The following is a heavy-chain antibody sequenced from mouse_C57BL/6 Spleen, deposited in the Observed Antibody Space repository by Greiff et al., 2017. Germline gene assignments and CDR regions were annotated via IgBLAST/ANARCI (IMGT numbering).Heavy chain of an antibody. D-gene: IGHD2-3*01. J-gene: IGHJ2*01. CDR2: IYPGSGST. CDR1: GYTFTSYW. Sequence: VQLQQPGAELVKPGASVKMSCKASGYTFTSYWITWVKQRPGQGLEWIGDIYPGSGSTNYNEKFKSKATLTVDTSSSTAYMQLSSLTSEDSSVXYCAREDGYYGYYFDYWGQGTTLTVSS. V-gene: IGHV1-55*01. CDR3: AREDGYYGYYFDY.